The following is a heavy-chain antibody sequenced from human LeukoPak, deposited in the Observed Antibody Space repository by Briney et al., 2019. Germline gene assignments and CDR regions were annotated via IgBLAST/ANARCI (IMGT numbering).Heavy chain of an antibody. V-gene: IGHV3-7*01. CDR1: GFTLTIYW. Sequence: WGSLRLSCAASGFTLTIYWMSWVRQAPGKGLEWVANIKEDGSEKYYVDSVKGRFTISRDNRKNSLFLQMNSLRGEDTAVYYCARLGKIYYGSGSSSWFDPWGQGTLVTVSS. CDR2: IKEDGSEK. D-gene: IGHD3-10*01. J-gene: IGHJ5*02. CDR3: ARLGKIYYGSGSSSWFDP.